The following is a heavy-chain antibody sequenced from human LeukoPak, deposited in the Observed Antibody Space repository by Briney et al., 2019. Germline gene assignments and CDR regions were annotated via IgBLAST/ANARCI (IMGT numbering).Heavy chain of an antibody. D-gene: IGHD3-22*01. Sequence: PGGSLRLSCAASGFTFSSYWMNWARQAPGKGLEWVASINHNGNVNYYVDSVKGRFTISRDNSKNTLYLQMNSLRAEDTAVYYCARGLGGAVSLYYYDSSGSVDYWGQGTLVTVSS. V-gene: IGHV3-7*01. J-gene: IGHJ4*02. CDR3: ARGLGGAVSLYYYDSSGSVDY. CDR1: GFTFSSYW. CDR2: INHNGNVN.